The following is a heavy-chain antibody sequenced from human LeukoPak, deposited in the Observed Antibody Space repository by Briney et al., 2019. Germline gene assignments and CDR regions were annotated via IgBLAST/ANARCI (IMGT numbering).Heavy chain of an antibody. CDR2: ISISGSTI. Sequence: GGSLRLSCAASGFTFSNYEMNWVRQAPGKGLEWVSYISISGSTIYYADSVKRRFTISRDNAKNSLYLQMNSLRAEDTAVYYCAREGVVVSAAVDYWGQGTLVTVSS. CDR3: AREGVVVSAAVDY. V-gene: IGHV3-48*03. CDR1: GFTFSNYE. D-gene: IGHD2-2*01. J-gene: IGHJ4*02.